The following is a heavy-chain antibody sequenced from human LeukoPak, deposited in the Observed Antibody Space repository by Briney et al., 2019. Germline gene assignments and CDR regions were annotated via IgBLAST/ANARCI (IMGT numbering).Heavy chain of an antibody. CDR3: ARGRFDRDRKAPQNAFDI. Sequence: GGSLRLSCAASGFTFSSYGMRWVRQAPGKGLEWVAVICYDGSNKYYADSVKGRFTISRDNSKNTLYLQMNSLRAEDTAVYYCARGRFDRDRKAPQNAFDIWGQGTMVTVSS. CDR2: ICYDGSNK. D-gene: IGHD5-24*01. J-gene: IGHJ3*02. V-gene: IGHV3-33*01. CDR1: GFTFSSYG.